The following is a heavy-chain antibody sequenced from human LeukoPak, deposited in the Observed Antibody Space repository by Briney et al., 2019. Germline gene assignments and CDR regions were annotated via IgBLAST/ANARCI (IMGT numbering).Heavy chain of an antibody. D-gene: IGHD5-18*01. CDR3: AKYSRHFDF. Sequence: GGSLRLSCAASGFTFSSYAMSWVRQAPGKGLEWVSTISNSGDNTFYADSVKGRFTISRDNSKNTLYLQLNSLRAEDTAVYYCAKYSRHFDFWGQGTLATVSS. J-gene: IGHJ4*02. V-gene: IGHV3-23*01. CDR2: ISNSGDNT. CDR1: GFTFSSYA.